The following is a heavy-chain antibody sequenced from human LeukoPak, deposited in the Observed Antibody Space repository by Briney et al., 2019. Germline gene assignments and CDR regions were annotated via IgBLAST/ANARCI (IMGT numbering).Heavy chain of an antibody. J-gene: IGHJ4*02. D-gene: IGHD2-2*01. CDR3: ARESRGGVPAAKWGIRGRYYFDY. CDR2: IYYSGST. CDR1: GGSISSGGYY. Sequence: SETLSLTCTVSGGSISSGGYYWSWIRQHPGKGLEWIGYIYYSGSTYYNPSLKSRVTISVDTSKNQFSLKLGSVTAADTAVYYCARESRGGVPAAKWGIRGRYYFDYWGQGTLVTVSS. V-gene: IGHV4-31*03.